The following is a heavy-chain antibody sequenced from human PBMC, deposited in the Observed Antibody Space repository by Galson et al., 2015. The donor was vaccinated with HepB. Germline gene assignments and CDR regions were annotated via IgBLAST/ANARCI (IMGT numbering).Heavy chain of an antibody. V-gene: IGHV3-23*01. D-gene: IGHD1-1*01. CDR3: AKGTTSIDY. CDR1: GFTFSRTG. CDR2: VSIGGSGK. J-gene: IGHJ4*02. Sequence: SLRLSCAGSGFTFSRTGMTWVRRAPGKGLEWLSSVSIGGSGKDYEDSVRGRFTISRDNSKNLLYLQMNNLRAEDTAVYYCAKGTTSIDYWGQGTLVTVSS.